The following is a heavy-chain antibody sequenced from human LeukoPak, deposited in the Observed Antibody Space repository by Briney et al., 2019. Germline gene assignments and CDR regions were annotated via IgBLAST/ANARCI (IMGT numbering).Heavy chain of an antibody. CDR2: ISNDGINI. CDR1: GVTLSPYG. Sequence: GGSLRLSCAASGVTLSPYGMHWVRQAPGKGLEWVAVISNDGINIYYGDSVKGRFTISRDNSKNTLYLQMNSLRAEDTAIYYCAKDRLQGYYYGMDVWGQGTTVTVSS. V-gene: IGHV3-30*18. D-gene: IGHD2-21*02. CDR3: AKDRLQGYYYGMDV. J-gene: IGHJ6*02.